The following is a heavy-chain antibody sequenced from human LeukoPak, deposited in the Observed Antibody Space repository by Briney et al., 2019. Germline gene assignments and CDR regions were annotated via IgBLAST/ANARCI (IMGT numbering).Heavy chain of an antibody. CDR1: GGTFSSYA. CDR2: IIPILGIA. CDR3: ARVSSADSSGWPEYYFDY. Sequence: ASVKVSCKASGGTFSSYAISWVRQAAGQGLEWMGRIIPILGIANYAQKFQGRVTITADKSTSTAYMELGSLRSEDTAVYYCARVSSADSSGWPEYYFDYWGQGTLVTVSS. J-gene: IGHJ4*02. D-gene: IGHD6-19*01. V-gene: IGHV1-69*04.